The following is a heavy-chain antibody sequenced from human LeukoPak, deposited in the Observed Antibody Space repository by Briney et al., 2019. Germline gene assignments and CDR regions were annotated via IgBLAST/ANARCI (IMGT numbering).Heavy chain of an antibody. CDR3: ARDPGLHCYFDY. D-gene: IGHD5-24*01. J-gene: IGHJ4*02. CDR1: GYTFTGYY. Sequence: ASVKVSCKASGYTFTGYYMHWVRHAPGQGLEWMGWINPNSGGKNYAQKFQGRVTMTRDTSISTAYMELSRLRSDDTAVYYCARDPGLHCYFDYWGQGTLVTVSS. V-gene: IGHV1-2*02. CDR2: INPNSGGK.